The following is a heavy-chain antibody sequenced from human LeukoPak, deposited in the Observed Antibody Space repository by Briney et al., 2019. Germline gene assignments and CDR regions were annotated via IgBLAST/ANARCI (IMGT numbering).Heavy chain of an antibody. J-gene: IGHJ4*02. V-gene: IGHV4-34*01. D-gene: IGHD5-18*01. CDR1: GGSFSGYY. CDR3: ATARRENSFGYRPNETGHYFDD. CDR2: INHSGST. Sequence: SETLSLTCAVYGGSFSGYYWSWIRQPPGKGLEWIGEINHSGSTNYNPSLKSRVTISVDTSKNQFSLKLSSVTATETAVYCCATARRENSFGYRPNETGHYFDDWGQGNLVTVSS.